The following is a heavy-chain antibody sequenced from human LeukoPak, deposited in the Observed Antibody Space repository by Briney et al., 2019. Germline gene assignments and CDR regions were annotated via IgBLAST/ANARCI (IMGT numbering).Heavy chain of an antibody. CDR2: SSYSGGNT. V-gene: IGHV3-23*01. CDR1: GFTFSSYA. D-gene: IGHD3-22*01. Sequence: PGGSLRLSCAASGFTFSSYAMSWVRQAPGKGLEWVSTSSYSGGNTYYADSVKGRFSISRDNSKNTLYLQMNSLRAEDTAVYYCAKSPTSRSSGYYYAGDDWGQGTLVTVSS. J-gene: IGHJ4*02. CDR3: AKSPTSRSSGYYYAGDD.